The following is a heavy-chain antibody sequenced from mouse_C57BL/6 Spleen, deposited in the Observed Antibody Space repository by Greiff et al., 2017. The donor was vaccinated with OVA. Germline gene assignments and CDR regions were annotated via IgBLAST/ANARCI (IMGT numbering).Heavy chain of an antibody. CDR3: ARSGDGYPFAY. V-gene: IGHV1-69*01. CDR2: IDPSDSYT. CDR1: GYTFTSYW. D-gene: IGHD2-3*01. Sequence: QVQLQQPGAELVMPGASVKLSCKASGYTFTSYWMHWVKQRPGQGLEWIGEIDPSDSYTNYNQKFKGKSTLTVDKSSSTAYMQLSSLTSEDSAVYYWARSGDGYPFAYWGQGTLVTVSA. J-gene: IGHJ3*01.